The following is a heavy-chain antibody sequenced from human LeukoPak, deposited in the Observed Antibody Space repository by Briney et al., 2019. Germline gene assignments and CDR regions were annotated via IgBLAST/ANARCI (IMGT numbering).Heavy chain of an antibody. V-gene: IGHV3-23*01. J-gene: IGHJ3*02. CDR1: GFIFSNFA. CDR3: AKCSENYGNGAFDI. Sequence: GGSLRLSCEGSGFIFSNFAMNWVRQAPGKGPEWLSSIKGGGASPYYADSVKGRFTISRDNSKNTLYLEMNSLRAEDTALYYCAKCSENYGNGAFDIRGQGTMVTVSS. CDR2: IKGGGASP. D-gene: IGHD3-10*02.